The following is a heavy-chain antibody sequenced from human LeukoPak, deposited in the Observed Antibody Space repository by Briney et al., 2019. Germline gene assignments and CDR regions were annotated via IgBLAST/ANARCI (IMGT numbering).Heavy chain of an antibody. V-gene: IGHV3-33*01. CDR2: IWYDGSNK. CDR3: ARGATVSDY. Sequence: GGSLRLSCAASGFTFSSYGMHWVRQAPGKGLEWVAVIWYDGSNKYYADSVKGRFTISRDNAKNSPYLEMNSLRAEDTAVYYCARGATVSDYWGQGTLVTVSS. D-gene: IGHD4-17*01. J-gene: IGHJ4*01. CDR1: GFTFSSYG.